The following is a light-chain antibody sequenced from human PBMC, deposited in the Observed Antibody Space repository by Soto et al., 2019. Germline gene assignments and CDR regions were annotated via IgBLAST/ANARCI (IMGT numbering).Light chain of an antibody. CDR1: TSDVGGFDL. V-gene: IGLV2-23*02. J-gene: IGLJ1*01. CDR3: CSYAGPDTYV. Sequence: QSVLTQPASVSASPGQSITISCTGSTSDVGGFDLVSWYQQHPGKAPKLMIYEVTKRPSGVSDRFSGSKSGNTASLTISGLQAEDEADYYCCSYAGPDTYVFGTGTRSPS. CDR2: EVT.